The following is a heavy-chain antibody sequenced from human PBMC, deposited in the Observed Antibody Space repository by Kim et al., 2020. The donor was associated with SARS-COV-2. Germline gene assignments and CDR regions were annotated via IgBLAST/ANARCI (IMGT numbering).Heavy chain of an antibody. D-gene: IGHD3-10*01. J-gene: IGHJ4*02. V-gene: IGHV1-69*01. CDR3: AREDHYGSGSSFDY. Sequence: AQKFQGRLTITADESTSPAYMGLSSLRSEDTAVYYCAREDHYGSGSSFDYWGQGTLVTVSS.